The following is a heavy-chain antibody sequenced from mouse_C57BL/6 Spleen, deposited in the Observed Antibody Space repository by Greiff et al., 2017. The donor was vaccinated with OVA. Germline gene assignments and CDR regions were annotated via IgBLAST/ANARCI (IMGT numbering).Heavy chain of an antibody. CDR3: ARGHYYGSSYGYFDV. V-gene: IGHV5-4*03. CDR2: ISDGGSYT. D-gene: IGHD1-1*01. J-gene: IGHJ1*03. Sequence: DVMLVESVGGLVKPGGSLKLSCAASGFTFSSYAMSWVRQTPEKRLEWVATISDGGSYTYYPDNVKCRFTISRDNAKNNLYLQMSHLKSEDTAMYYCARGHYYGSSYGYFDVWGTGTTVTVSS. CDR1: GFTFSSYA.